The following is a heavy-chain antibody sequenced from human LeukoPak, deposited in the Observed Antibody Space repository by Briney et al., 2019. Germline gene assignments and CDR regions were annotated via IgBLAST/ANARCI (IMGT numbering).Heavy chain of an antibody. CDR2: ISSSSSYI. D-gene: IGHD2-15*01. CDR1: GFTFSSYS. Sequence: PGGSLRLSCAASGFTFSSYSMNWVRQAPGKGLEWVSSISSSSSYIYYADSVKGRFTISRDNAKNSLYLQMNSLRAEDTAVYYCARESKEYCSGGSCSNDYWGQGTLVTVSS. V-gene: IGHV3-21*04. CDR3: ARESKEYCSGGSCSNDY. J-gene: IGHJ4*02.